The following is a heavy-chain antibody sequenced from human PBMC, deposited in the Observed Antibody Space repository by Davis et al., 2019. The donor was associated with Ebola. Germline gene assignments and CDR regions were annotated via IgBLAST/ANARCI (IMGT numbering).Heavy chain of an antibody. CDR3: VKEGMAVADFF. V-gene: IGHV3-23*01. CDR2: ISSIGRST. CDR1: GFSFNNYA. J-gene: IGHJ4*02. D-gene: IGHD6-19*01. Sequence: GESLKISCAASGFSFNNYAMSWVRQAPGKGLEWVSAISSIGRSTYYADSVKGRFTISRDNSKNSLNLQVNGLRAEDTAVYYCVKEGMAVADFFWGQGTLVTVSS.